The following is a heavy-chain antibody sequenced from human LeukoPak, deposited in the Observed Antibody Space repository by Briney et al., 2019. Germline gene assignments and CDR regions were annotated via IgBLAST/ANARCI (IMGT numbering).Heavy chain of an antibody. CDR1: GGSFSGYY. CDR2: IYHSGST. J-gene: IGHJ2*01. V-gene: IGHV4-34*01. D-gene: IGHD3-10*01. Sequence: PSETLSLTCAVYGGSFSGYYWSWIRQPPGKGLEWIGEIYHSGSTNYNPSLKSRVTISVDTSKNQFSLKLSSVTAADTAVYYCAREAYYYGSGSYYNVPFWYFDLWGRGTLVTVSS. CDR3: AREAYYYGSGSYYNVPFWYFDL.